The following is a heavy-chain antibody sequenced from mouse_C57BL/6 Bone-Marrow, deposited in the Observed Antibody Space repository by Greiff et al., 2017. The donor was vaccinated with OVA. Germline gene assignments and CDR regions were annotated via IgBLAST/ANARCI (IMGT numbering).Heavy chain of an antibody. D-gene: IGHD2-4*01. V-gene: IGHV1-54*01. CDR1: GYAFTNYL. CDR3: ARSPLYDYDGSWFAY. J-gene: IGHJ3*01. Sequence: QVHVKQPGAELVRPGTSVKVSCKASGYAFTNYLIEWVKQRPGQGLEWIGVINPGSGGTNYNEKFKGKATLTADKSSSTAYMQLSSLTSEDSAVYFCARSPLYDYDGSWFAYWGQGTLVTVSA. CDR2: INPGSGGT.